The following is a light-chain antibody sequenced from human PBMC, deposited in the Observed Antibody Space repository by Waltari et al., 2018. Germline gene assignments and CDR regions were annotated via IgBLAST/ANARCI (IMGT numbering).Light chain of an antibody. CDR1: QSISRY. CDR3: QQRFNWPLT. J-gene: IGKJ4*01. CDR2: DAP. Sequence: EIVLTQSPATLSLSPGERATLSCRASQSISRYLAWYHQKPGPAPRLLIYDAPSRAPCIPTRFSGSGSGTDFTLAISSLEPEDFAVFYCQQRFNWPLTFGGGTKVEIK. V-gene: IGKV3-11*01.